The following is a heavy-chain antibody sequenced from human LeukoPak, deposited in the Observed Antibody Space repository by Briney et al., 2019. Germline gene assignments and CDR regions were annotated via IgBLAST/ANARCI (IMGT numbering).Heavy chain of an antibody. CDR3: ARVKATVWAAFDI. CDR1: GGTFSSYA. CDR2: INPSGGST. V-gene: IGHV1-46*01. J-gene: IGHJ3*02. Sequence: ASVKVSCKASGGTFSSYAISWVRQAPGQGLEWMGIINPSGGSTSYAQKFQGRVTMTRDMSTSTVYMELSSLRSEDTAVYYCARVKATVWAAFDIWGQGTMATVSS. D-gene: IGHD4-17*01.